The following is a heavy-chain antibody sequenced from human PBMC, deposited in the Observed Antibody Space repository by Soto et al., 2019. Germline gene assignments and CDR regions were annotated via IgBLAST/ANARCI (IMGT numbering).Heavy chain of an antibody. CDR3: ARAFGCSSGSCHPWGVDV. J-gene: IGHJ6*02. CDR1: GDSISTYY. CDR2: IHYSGST. V-gene: IGHV4-59*01. Sequence: SETLSLTCIVPGDSISTYYWSWIRQPPGKGLEWIGYIHYSGSTNSNPSLKSRVTISVDTSKNQVSLKLSSVTAADTAVYYCARAFGCSSGSCHPWGVDVWGQGTTVTVSS. D-gene: IGHD2-15*01.